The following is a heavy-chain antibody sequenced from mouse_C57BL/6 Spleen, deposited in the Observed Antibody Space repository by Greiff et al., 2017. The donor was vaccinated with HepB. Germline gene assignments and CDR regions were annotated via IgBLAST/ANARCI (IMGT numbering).Heavy chain of an antibody. V-gene: IGHV1-20*01. D-gene: IGHD1-1*01. CDR1: GYSFTGYF. CDR2: INPYNGDT. Sequence: EVQRVESGPELVKPGDSVKISCKASGYSFTGYFMNWVMQSHGKSLEWIGRINPYNGDTFYNQKFKGKATLTVDKSSSTAHMELRSLTSEDSAVYYCARDHYGSSHWYFDVWGTGTTVTVSS. J-gene: IGHJ1*03. CDR3: ARDHYGSSHWYFDV.